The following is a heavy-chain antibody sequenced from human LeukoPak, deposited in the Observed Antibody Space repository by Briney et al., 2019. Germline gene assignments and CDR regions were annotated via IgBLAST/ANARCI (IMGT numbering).Heavy chain of an antibody. CDR3: ARDGYYFDSSGYYF. CDR1: GGSISSYY. J-gene: IGHJ4*02. V-gene: IGHV4-4*07. CDR2: IYTSGNT. Sequence: PSETLSLTCTVSGGSISSYYWSWIRQPAGKGLEWIGHIYTSGNTNYNPSLKSRVTMSVDTSKNQFSLKLRSVTAADTAVYYCARDGYYFDSSGYYFWGQGTLVTVS. D-gene: IGHD3-22*01.